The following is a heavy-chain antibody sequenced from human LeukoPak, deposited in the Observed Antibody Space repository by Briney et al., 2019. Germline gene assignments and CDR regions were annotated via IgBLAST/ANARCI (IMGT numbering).Heavy chain of an antibody. CDR2: VYHDGST. Sequence: SGTLSLTCAVSGGSISSNNWWSWVRQPPGKGLEWIGEVYHDGSTNYNPSLQSRVTISLDKSKNQFSLKLSSVTAADTAMYYCARSHYYDTSGPFDFWGQGALVSVSS. J-gene: IGHJ4*02. D-gene: IGHD3-22*01. CDR1: GGSISSNNW. V-gene: IGHV4-4*02. CDR3: ARSHYYDTSGPFDF.